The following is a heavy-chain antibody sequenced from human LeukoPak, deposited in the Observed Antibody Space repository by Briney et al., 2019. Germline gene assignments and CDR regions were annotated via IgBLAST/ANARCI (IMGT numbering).Heavy chain of an antibody. V-gene: IGHV4-34*01. CDR1: GGSFSAYY. J-gene: IGHJ4*02. CDR2: INDSGST. CDR3: ARWAVFDY. Sequence: PSETLSLTCAVYGGSFSAYYWSWIRQPPGKGLEWIGEINDSGSTNYNPSLKSRVTISVDTSKKRFSLKLSSVTAADTAVYYCARWAVFDYWGQGTLVTVSS.